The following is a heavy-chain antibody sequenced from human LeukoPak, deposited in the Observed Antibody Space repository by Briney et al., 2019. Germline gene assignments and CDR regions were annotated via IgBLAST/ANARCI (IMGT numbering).Heavy chain of an antibody. J-gene: IGHJ4*02. Sequence: GRSPRLSCAASGFTFSSYGMHWVRQAPGKGLEWVAVISYDGSNKYYADSVKGRFTISRDNSKNTLYLQMNSLRAEDTAVYYCAKDPSITMIVVAYSAPDYWGQGTLVTVSS. CDR3: AKDPSITMIVVAYSAPDY. CDR2: ISYDGSNK. CDR1: GFTFSSYG. V-gene: IGHV3-30*18. D-gene: IGHD3-22*01.